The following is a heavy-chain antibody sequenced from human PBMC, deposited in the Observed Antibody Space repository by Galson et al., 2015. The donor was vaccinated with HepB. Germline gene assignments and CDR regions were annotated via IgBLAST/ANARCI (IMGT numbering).Heavy chain of an antibody. V-gene: IGHV1-24*01. Sequence: SVKVSCKVSGYTLTELSMHWVRQAPGKGLEWMGGFDPEDGETIYAQKFQGRVTMTEDTSTDTAYMELSSLRSEDTAVYYCATPSRAVATYNWFDPWGQGTLVTVSS. D-gene: IGHD6-19*01. CDR1: GYTLTELS. J-gene: IGHJ5*02. CDR2: FDPEDGET. CDR3: ATPSRAVATYNWFDP.